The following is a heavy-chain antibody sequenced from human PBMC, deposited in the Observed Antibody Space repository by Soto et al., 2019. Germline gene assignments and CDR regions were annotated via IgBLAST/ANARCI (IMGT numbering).Heavy chain of an antibody. J-gene: IGHJ4*02. Sequence: GGSLRLSCAASGFTLSSYAMSWVRQAPGKGLEWASTISSNGNTYYADSVKGRFTISRDNSKNTLYLQMNSLRAEDTAVYYCAKDHSSGWFEIFDYWGQGTLVTVSS. CDR2: ISSNGNT. D-gene: IGHD6-19*01. V-gene: IGHV3-23*01. CDR3: AKDHSSGWFEIFDY. CDR1: GFTLSSYA.